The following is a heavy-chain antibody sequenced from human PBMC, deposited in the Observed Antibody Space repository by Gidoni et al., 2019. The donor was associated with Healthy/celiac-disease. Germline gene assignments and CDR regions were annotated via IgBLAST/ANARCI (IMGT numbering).Heavy chain of an antibody. CDR3: AHLHGDPPPYAFDI. CDR2: IYWVDDK. V-gene: IGHV2-5*02. J-gene: IGHJ3*02. Sequence: QITLKESGPTLVKPTQTLTLTCTSSGFSLSTSGVGVGWIRQPPGKALEWLALIYWVDDKRDSPALKSRLTITKDTSKKPVVLTMTNMDPVDTATYYCAHLHGDPPPYAFDIWGQGTMVTVSS. CDR1: GFSLSTSGVG. D-gene: IGHD4-17*01.